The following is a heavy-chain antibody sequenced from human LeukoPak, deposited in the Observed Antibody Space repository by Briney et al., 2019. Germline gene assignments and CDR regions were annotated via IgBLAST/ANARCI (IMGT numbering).Heavy chain of an antibody. CDR1: GDSISNYY. CDR2: IYTSGST. CDR3: ARVGRRLYYSSSWPGFDY. J-gene: IGHJ4*02. D-gene: IGHD6-13*01. V-gene: IGHV4-4*07. Sequence: SETLSLTCTVSGDSISNYYWSWIRQPAGKGLEWIGRIYTSGSTNYNPSLKSRVTMSVDTSKNQFSLKLSSVTAADTAVYYCARVGRRLYYSSSWPGFDYWGQGTLVTVSS.